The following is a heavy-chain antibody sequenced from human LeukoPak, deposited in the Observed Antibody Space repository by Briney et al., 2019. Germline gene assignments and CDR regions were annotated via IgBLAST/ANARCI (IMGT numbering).Heavy chain of an antibody. V-gene: IGHV3-53*01. CDR2: IYNTGDV. J-gene: IGHJ4*02. Sequence: PGGSLRLSCAASGFTVSSNYMSWVRQVPGPGLEWVSVIYNTGDVYYGDSVKGRFTISRDNSRNTLYLEMNSLRVEDTAVYYCARGPRYFDYWGQGTLVTVSS. CDR1: GFTVSSNY. CDR3: ARGPRYFDY.